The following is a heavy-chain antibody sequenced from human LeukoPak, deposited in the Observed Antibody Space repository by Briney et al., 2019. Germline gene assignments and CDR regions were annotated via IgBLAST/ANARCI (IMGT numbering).Heavy chain of an antibody. J-gene: IGHJ5*02. D-gene: IGHD4-17*01. CDR2: IYWDDGK. V-gene: IGHV2-5*02. CDR1: GCSLGTRGGG. CDR3: AHRGRGDYFNNWFDP. Sequence: SGPTLVKRPQTLTLTCTFSGCSLGTRGGGVGWIRQPPGKGLEWLSLIYWDDGKRYSPSLKSRLTITKDTSKNQVVLTMTNMDPVDTATYYCAHRGRGDYFNNWFDPWGQGTLVTVSS.